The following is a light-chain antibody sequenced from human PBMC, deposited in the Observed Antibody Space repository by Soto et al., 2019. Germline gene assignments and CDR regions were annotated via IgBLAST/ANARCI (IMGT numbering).Light chain of an antibody. CDR2: LTS. J-gene: IGKJ2*01. Sequence: DIQMTQSPSSLSASIGDRVTIPCRASQSINTLLNWYQQKPGKAPKLLIYLTSSLQSGVPARFSGSGSGTDFTLTISGLQPDDFDTYYCQQSYSAPSTFGQGTKVDIK. V-gene: IGKV1-39*01. CDR1: QSINTL. CDR3: QQSYSAPST.